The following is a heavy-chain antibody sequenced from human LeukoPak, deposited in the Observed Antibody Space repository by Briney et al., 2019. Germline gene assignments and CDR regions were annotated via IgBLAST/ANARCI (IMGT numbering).Heavy chain of an antibody. J-gene: IGHJ5*02. D-gene: IGHD6-6*01. Sequence: ASVKVSCKASGYTFTSYDINWVRQATGQGLERMGWMNPNSGNTGYAQKFQGRVTITRNTSISTAYMELSSLRSEDTAVYYCARSSGSSSGRRWFDPWGQGSLVTVSS. V-gene: IGHV1-8*03. CDR1: GYTFTSYD. CDR3: ARSSGSSSGRRWFDP. CDR2: MNPNSGNT.